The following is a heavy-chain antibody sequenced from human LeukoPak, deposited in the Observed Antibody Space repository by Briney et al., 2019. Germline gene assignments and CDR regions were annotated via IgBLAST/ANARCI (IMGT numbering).Heavy chain of an antibody. CDR1: GFTFSSYG. CDR3: AKRMVRGVWFDP. V-gene: IGHV3-30*02. CDR2: IRYDGSNR. J-gene: IGHJ5*02. D-gene: IGHD3-10*01. Sequence: PGGSLRLSCAASGFTFSSYGMHWVRQAPGKGLEWVAFIRYDGSNRYYADSVKGRFTISRDNSKNTLYLQMNSLRAEDTAVYYCAKRMVRGVWFDPWGQGTLVTVSS.